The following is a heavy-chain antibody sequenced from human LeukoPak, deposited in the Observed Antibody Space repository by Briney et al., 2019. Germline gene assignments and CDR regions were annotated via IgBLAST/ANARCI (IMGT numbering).Heavy chain of an antibody. CDR1: AFTFRTSG. CDR2: ISSSGTTI. J-gene: IGHJ4*02. Sequence: GGSLRLSCAASAFTFRTSGMNWVRQAPGKGLEWVSYISSSGTTISYAQSVKGRFTITRDNAQNSLTLHMNTLRADDTAVYYCAKDGGTHFDHWGQGTLVTVSS. V-gene: IGHV3-48*01. D-gene: IGHD1-26*01. CDR3: AKDGGTHFDH.